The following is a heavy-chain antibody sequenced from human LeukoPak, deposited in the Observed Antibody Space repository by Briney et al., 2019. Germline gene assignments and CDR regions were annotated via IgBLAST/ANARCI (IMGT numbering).Heavy chain of an antibody. CDR2: INWNGGST. D-gene: IGHD3-16*02. CDR3: ARDWFTRLGELSPDRAFDY. Sequence: GGSLRLSCAASGFTFDDSVMSWVRQAPGKGLEWVSGINWNGGSTGYADSVKGRFTISRDNAKNSLYLQMNSLRAEDTAFYYCARDWFTRLGELSPDRAFDYWGQRTLVTVSS. V-gene: IGHV3-20*04. CDR1: GFTFDDSV. J-gene: IGHJ4*02.